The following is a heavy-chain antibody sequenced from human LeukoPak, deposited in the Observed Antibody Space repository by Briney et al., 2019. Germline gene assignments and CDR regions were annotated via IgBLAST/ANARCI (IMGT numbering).Heavy chain of an antibody. CDR3: ARDWPPTY. V-gene: IGHV4-30-4*01. D-gene: IGHD4-17*01. CDR1: GDSISSGDYY. Sequence: SETLSLTCTVSGDSISSGDYYWNWIRQPPGKGLEWIGYIFYSGSPYYNPSLKSRVTISVDTSKNQFSLKLNSVTAADTAVYYCARDWPPTYWGQGTLVTVSS. CDR2: IFYSGSP. J-gene: IGHJ4*02.